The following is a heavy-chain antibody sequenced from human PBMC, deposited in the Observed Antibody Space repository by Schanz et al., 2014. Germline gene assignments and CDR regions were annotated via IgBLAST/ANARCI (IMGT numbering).Heavy chain of an antibody. CDR3: ARDQSPYTNSSDVRYFGY. CDR1: RYTFTSHG. D-gene: IGHD6-6*01. J-gene: IGHJ4*02. V-gene: IGHV1-18*01. CDR2: ITAYNGDT. Sequence: QGQLVQSGPEVKEPGASVKVSCEASRYTFTSHGISWVRQAPGQGLEWMGWITAYNGDTNYALKLQGRVTMTTDTSTGTAYMELRSLRSDDTALYYCARDQSPYTNSSDVRYFGYWGQGSLVTVSS.